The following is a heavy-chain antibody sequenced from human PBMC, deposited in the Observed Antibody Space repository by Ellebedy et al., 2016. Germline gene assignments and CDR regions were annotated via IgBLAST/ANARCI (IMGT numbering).Heavy chain of an antibody. CDR3: ATVDNSHWLGY. V-gene: IGHV1-24*01. J-gene: IGHJ4*02. CDR1: GYTLTNLS. CDR2: FDPEAGET. D-gene: IGHD2-2*03. Sequence: ASVKVSCKVSGYTLTNLSIHWVRPAPGKGLDWLGGFDPEAGETIYAKRFQGRVTLIDDTSTDTAYMELSSLRSEDTAIYYGATVDNSHWLGYWGQGTLVTVSS.